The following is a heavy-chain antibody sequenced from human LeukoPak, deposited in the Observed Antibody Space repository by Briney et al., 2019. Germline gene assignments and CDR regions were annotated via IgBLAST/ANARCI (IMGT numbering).Heavy chain of an antibody. V-gene: IGHV1-46*01. CDR1: GYTFTSYY. D-gene: IGHD1-1*01. CDR3: ARGYNWNEGNDN. CDR2: INSSSGST. J-gene: IGHJ4*02. Sequence: ASVKVSCKASGYTFTSYYIHWVRQAPGQGLEWMGIINSSSGSTSYAQKFQGRVTMTRDTSTSTVYMELSSLRSEDTAVYYCARGYNWNEGNDNWGQGTLVTVSS.